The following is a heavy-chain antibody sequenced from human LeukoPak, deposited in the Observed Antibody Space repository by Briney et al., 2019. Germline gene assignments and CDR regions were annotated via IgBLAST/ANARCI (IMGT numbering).Heavy chain of an antibody. J-gene: IGHJ4*02. Sequence: GGSLRLSCAASGFTFSTYWMMWVRQAPGKGLEWVASIQQDGSHIYYVDSVKGRFTVSRDNAKNSPYLQMNSLRVEDTAVYYCARYFNSNGYFSLRGDYWGQGTLVTVSS. V-gene: IGHV3-7*01. CDR3: ARYFNSNGYFSLRGDY. CDR2: IQQDGSHI. D-gene: IGHD3-22*01. CDR1: GFTFSTYW.